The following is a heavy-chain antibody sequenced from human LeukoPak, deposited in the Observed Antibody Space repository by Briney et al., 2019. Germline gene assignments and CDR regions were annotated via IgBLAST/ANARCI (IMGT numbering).Heavy chain of an antibody. V-gene: IGHV4-34*01. CDR2: INHSGII. J-gene: IGHJ6*02. CDR3: ARITFVVEGYGMDV. CDR1: GESFSGYF. D-gene: IGHD2-21*01. Sequence: SETLSLTCAVYGESFSGYFWTWIRQPPGKGLEWIGEINHSGIINYNPFLKSRVTISVDTSKNQFSLSLSSVTAADTAVYYCARITFVVEGYGMDVWGQGTTVTVSS.